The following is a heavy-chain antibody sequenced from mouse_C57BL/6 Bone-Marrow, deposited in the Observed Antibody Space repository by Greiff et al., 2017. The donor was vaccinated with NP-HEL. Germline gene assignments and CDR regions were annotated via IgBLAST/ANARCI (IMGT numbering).Heavy chain of an antibody. Sequence: QVQLQQPGAELVKPGASVKLSCKASGYTFTSYWMHWVKQRPGQGLEWIGMIHPNSGSTNYNEKFKSKATLTVDKSSSTAYMQLSSLTSEDSAVYYCASHYYGSSSPWFAYWGQGTLVTVSA. CDR2: IHPNSGST. D-gene: IGHD1-1*01. J-gene: IGHJ3*01. V-gene: IGHV1-64*01. CDR1: GYTFTSYW. CDR3: ASHYYGSSSPWFAY.